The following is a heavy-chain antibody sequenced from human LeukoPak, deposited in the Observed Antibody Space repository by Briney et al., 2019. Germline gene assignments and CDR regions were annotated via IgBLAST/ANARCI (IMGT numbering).Heavy chain of an antibody. V-gene: IGHV4-59*01. D-gene: IGHD3-16*01. Sequence: TSETLSLTCAVYGGSFSGYYWSWIRQPPGKGLEWIGYIYYSGSTNYNPSLKSRVTISVDTSKNQFSLKLSSVTAADTAVYYCARGRLNGLGYWGQGTLVTVSS. CDR1: GGSFSGYY. CDR3: ARGRLNGLGY. CDR2: IYYSGST. J-gene: IGHJ4*02.